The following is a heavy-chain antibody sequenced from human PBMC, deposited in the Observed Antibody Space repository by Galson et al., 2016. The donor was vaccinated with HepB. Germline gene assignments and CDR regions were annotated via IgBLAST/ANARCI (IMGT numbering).Heavy chain of an antibody. Sequence: SETLSLTCTVSGGSIKTYYWSWLRQPPGKGPEWIGYVYYSGNSNYNPSLGSRVSMSVDTSKNQFSLKLRSVTAADAAIYFCARGVVLGASNNWFDPWGLGILVTVSS. J-gene: IGHJ5*02. D-gene: IGHD4/OR15-4a*01. CDR1: GGSIKTYY. CDR2: VYYSGNS. CDR3: ARGVVLGASNNWFDP. V-gene: IGHV4-59*01.